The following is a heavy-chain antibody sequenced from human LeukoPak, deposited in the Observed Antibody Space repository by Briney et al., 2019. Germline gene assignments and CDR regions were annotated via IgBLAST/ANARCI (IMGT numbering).Heavy chain of an antibody. CDR2: IYYSGST. J-gene: IGHJ2*01. CDR3: ARAPWYFDL. V-gene: IGHV4-59*01. Sequence: PSETLSLTCTVSGDSISSYYWSWIRQPPGKGLEWIGYIYYSGSTNYSPSLKSRVTISVDTSKNQFSLKLSSVTAADTAVYYCARAPWYFDLWGRGTLVSVSS. CDR1: GDSISSYY.